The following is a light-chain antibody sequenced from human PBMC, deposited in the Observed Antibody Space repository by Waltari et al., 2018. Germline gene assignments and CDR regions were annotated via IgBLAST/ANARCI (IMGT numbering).Light chain of an antibody. CDR1: STDLASYNL. CDR3: CSYTGSSTSYG. V-gene: IGLV2-23*01. CDR2: EAT. J-gene: IGLJ1*01. Sequence: QSALSQPASVSGSPGQSLTITCTGASTDLASYNLVAWYQPHPNRAPKLIIYEATKRPSGISHRFSGAKSGATASLVISGLQADDEADYYCCSYTGSSTSYGCGGGTKVTVL.